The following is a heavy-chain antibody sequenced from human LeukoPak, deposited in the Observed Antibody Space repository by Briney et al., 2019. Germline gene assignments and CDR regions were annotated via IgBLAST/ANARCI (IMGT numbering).Heavy chain of an antibody. Sequence: GASVKVSCKSSGYTFTVYYMHWVRQAPGQGLEWVGWINPNSGGTNSAQKFQGRVTMTRDTSISTAYMELSRLRSEDTAVYYCARAYYYDSIGAFDIWGQGTMVTVSS. J-gene: IGHJ3*02. D-gene: IGHD3-22*01. CDR2: INPNSGGT. CDR3: ARAYYYDSIGAFDI. CDR1: GYTFTVYY. V-gene: IGHV1-2*02.